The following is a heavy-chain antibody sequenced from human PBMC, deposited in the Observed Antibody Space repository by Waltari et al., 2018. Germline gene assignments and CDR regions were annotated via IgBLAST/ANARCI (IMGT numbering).Heavy chain of an antibody. D-gene: IGHD2-2*02. J-gene: IGHJ4*02. CDR1: GFTFSNFG. V-gene: IGHV3-30*02. CDR2: ILFDGSDK. CDR3: AKDAFGNTYLDF. Sequence: QVNLVESGGGVVQPGGSLRLPCATSGFTFSNFGMHWVRQAPGKGLEWVALILFDGSDKFYADSVRGRFTISRDNSARTLYLDMDSLRLDDTATYYCAKDAFGNTYLDFWGQGTLVTVSS.